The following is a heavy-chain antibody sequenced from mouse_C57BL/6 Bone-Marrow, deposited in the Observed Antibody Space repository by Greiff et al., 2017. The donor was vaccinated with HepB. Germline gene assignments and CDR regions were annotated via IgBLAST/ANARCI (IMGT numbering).Heavy chain of an antibody. J-gene: IGHJ2*01. CDR2: ISSGGGNT. CDR1: GFTFSSYT. V-gene: IGHV5-9*03. Sequence: EVKLMESGGGLVKPGGSLKLSCAASGFTFSSYTMSWVRQTPEKRLEWVATISSGGGNTYYPDSVKGRFTISRDNAKNSLYLQMSSLRSEETALYCCVRGGNFDYWGQGTTLTVSS. CDR3: VRGGNFDY.